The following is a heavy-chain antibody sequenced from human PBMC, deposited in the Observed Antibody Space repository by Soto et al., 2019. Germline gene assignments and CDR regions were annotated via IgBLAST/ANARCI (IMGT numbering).Heavy chain of an antibody. D-gene: IGHD1-1*01. J-gene: IGHJ5*02. Sequence: EVQLVETGGGLIQPGGSLRLSCAASGFTVSSYYMSWVRQAPGKGLEWVSVLYSAGTTYYADSVKGRFTISRDNSKNTLYLQMNNLRAEDTAVYYCSRGATRDNRMESPWGQGTLVTVSS. CDR2: LYSAGTT. V-gene: IGHV3-53*02. CDR3: SRGATRDNRMESP. CDR1: GFTVSSYY.